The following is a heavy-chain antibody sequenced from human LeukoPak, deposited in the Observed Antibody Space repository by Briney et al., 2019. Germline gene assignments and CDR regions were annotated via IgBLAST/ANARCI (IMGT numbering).Heavy chain of an antibody. Sequence: GGSLRLCCAASGRTFSNAWMSWVRQAPGKGLEWVGRMKSKPDGGTTDYAAPVKGRFTLSRDDSKNTVYLQMNSLKTEDAAVYYCTTDGYSVAATLDYWGQGTLVTVSS. V-gene: IGHV3-15*01. CDR1: GRTFSNAW. CDR2: MKSKPDGGTT. D-gene: IGHD6-19*01. J-gene: IGHJ4*02. CDR3: TTDGYSVAATLDY.